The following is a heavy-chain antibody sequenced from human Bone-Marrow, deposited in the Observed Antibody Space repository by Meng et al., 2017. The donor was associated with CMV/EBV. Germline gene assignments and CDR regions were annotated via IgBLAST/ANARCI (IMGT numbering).Heavy chain of an antibody. CDR2: IYYSGST. CDR3: ARAGVPAANPFYGMDV. V-gene: IGHV4-39*07. D-gene: IGHD2-2*01. Sequence: GSLRLSCTVSGGSISSSSYYWGWIRQPPGKGLEWIGSIYYSGSTYYNPSLKSRVTISVDTSKNQFSLKLSSVTAADTAVYYCARAGVPAANPFYGMDVWGQGTTVTIYS. J-gene: IGHJ6*02. CDR1: GGSISSSSYY.